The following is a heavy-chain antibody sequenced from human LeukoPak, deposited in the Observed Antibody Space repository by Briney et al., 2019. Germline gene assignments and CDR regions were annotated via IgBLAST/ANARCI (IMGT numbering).Heavy chain of an antibody. CDR2: ISGGGVNT. J-gene: IGHJ4*02. Sequence: PGGSLRLSCAASGFTFNSYAMTWVRQAPGKGLEWVSAISGGGVNTYYADSAKGRFTISRDNSKNTLYLQMNSLRVEDTAVYYCAHHSSGYYYGGGHWGQGTLVTVSS. D-gene: IGHD3-22*01. CDR3: AHHSSGYYYGGGH. CDR1: GFTFNSYA. V-gene: IGHV3-23*01.